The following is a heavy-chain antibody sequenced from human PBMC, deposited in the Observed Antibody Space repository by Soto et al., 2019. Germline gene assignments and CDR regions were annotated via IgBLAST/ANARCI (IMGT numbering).Heavy chain of an antibody. V-gene: IGHV3-64D*08. CDR1: RFTFRSHT. CDR3: VKDRVVVIAMFDY. CDR2: ISSNGGST. J-gene: IGHJ4*02. D-gene: IGHD2-21*01. Sequence: GGGLRLSCFPSRFTFRSHTKHWGRPAPGKGLEYVSTISSNGGSTYYADSVKGRFTISRDNSKNTLYLQMSSLRAEDTAVYYCVKDRVVVIAMFDYWGQGTLVTVSS.